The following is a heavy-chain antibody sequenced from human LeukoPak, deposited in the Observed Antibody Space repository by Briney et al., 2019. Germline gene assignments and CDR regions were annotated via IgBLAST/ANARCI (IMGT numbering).Heavy chain of an antibody. V-gene: IGHV4-31*03. CDR1: GGSISSGGYY. CDR2: IYYSGST. Sequence: SQTLSLTCTVSGGSISSGGYYWNWIRQHPGKGLEWIGYIYYSGSTYYNPSLKSRVTISVDTSKNQFSLKLSSVTAADTAVYYCARGPWTSGYSSSWYGYYFDYWGQGTLVTVSS. J-gene: IGHJ4*02. CDR3: ARGPWTSGYSSSWYGYYFDY. D-gene: IGHD6-13*01.